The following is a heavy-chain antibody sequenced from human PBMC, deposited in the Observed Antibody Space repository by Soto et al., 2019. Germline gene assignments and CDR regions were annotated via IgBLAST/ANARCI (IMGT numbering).Heavy chain of an antibody. J-gene: IGHJ6*02. CDR2: ISSSSHTI. Sequence: EVQLVESGGGLVQPGGSLRLSCAASGFIFSDYDMHWVRQAPGKGLEWVSYISSSSHTIYYADSVKGRSTISRDNAKNYLHLQMNSLRDEDTAVYYCARASGYYDVSGYYGAYYYYGMDVWGQGTTVTVSS. CDR3: ARASGYYDVSGYYGAYYYYGMDV. V-gene: IGHV3-48*02. D-gene: IGHD3-22*01. CDR1: GFIFSDYD.